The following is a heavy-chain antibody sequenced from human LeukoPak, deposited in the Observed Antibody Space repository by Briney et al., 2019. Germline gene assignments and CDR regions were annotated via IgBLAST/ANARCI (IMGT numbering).Heavy chain of an antibody. D-gene: IGHD3-22*01. CDR2: ISGSGGGT. CDR1: GFTFTTYA. V-gene: IGHV3-23*01. CDR3: AKDLYDSSDYYWYFDY. J-gene: IGHJ4*02. Sequence: GGSLRLSCAASGFTFTTYAMSWVRQAPGKGLKWVSTISGSGGGTYYADSVKGRFTISRDNSKNTLYLQMNSLRGEDTAVYYCAKDLYDSSDYYWYFDYWGQGTLVTVSS.